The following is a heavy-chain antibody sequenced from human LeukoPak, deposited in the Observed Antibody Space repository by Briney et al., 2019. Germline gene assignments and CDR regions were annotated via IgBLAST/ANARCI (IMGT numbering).Heavy chain of an antibody. V-gene: IGHV1-69*05. D-gene: IGHD4-11*01. CDR3: ARLIGDYSNYQSNQPFDY. CDR1: GGTFSSYA. J-gene: IGHJ4*02. CDR2: IIPIFGTA. Sequence: GASVKVSCKASGGTFSSYAISWVRQAPGQGLEWRGGIIPIFGTANYAQKFQGRVTITTDESTSTAYMELSSLRSEDTAVYYCARLIGDYSNYQSNQPFDYWGQGTLVTVSS.